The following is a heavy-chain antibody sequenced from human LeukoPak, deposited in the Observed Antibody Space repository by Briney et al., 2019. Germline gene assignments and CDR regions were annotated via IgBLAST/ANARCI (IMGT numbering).Heavy chain of an antibody. CDR1: GGTFSSYA. V-gene: IGHV1-69*13. Sequence: GASVKVSCKASGGTFSSYAISWVRQAPGQGLEWMGGIIPIFGTANYAQKFQGRVTITADESTSTAYMELSSLRSEDTAVYYCARVIAAAGTDYFDYWGQGTLVTVSS. CDR2: IIPIFGTA. CDR3: ARVIAAAGTDYFDY. J-gene: IGHJ4*02. D-gene: IGHD6-13*01.